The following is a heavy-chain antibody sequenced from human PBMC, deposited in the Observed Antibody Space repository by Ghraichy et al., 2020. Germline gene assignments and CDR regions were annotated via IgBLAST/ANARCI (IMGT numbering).Heavy chain of an antibody. CDR1: GFTFSSYA. J-gene: IGHJ4*02. CDR2: ISGSANSI. CDR3: AKCQSTSSPFLNFDY. V-gene: IGHV3-23*01. Sequence: GGSLRLSCAASGFTFSSYAMSWVRQAPGKGLEWVSGISGSANSIYYADSVKGRFTISRDNSKNTLYLQMNSLTAEDTAVYYCAKCQSTSSPFLNFDYWGQGSLLTVSS.